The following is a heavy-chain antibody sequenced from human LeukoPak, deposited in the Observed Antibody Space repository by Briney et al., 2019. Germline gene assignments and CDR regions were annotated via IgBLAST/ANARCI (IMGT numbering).Heavy chain of an antibody. D-gene: IGHD5-18*01. Sequence: PSETLSLTCTVSGGSISSSYWSWIRQPPGKGLEWIAYIYYSGSTNYNPSLKSRLTISVDTSKNQFSLKLSSVTAADTAVYYCARGGPGYSYGSFDYWGQGNLVTVSS. CDR2: IYYSGST. V-gene: IGHV4-59*01. CDR1: GGSISSSY. CDR3: ARGGPGYSYGSFDY. J-gene: IGHJ4*02.